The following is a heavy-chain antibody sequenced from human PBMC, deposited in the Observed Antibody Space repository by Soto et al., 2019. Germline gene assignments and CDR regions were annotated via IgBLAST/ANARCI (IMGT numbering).Heavy chain of an antibody. D-gene: IGHD3-22*01. Sequence: EVQLLESGGALVQPGGSLRLSCAASGFKFDSYVMSWVRQAPGKGLEWVSALSGTGDSTDYADSVKGRFTISRDDSKTTLYLQMSSLRAEDTAVYYCARGGSGYTWFNEFWGQGTLVTVSS. CDR2: LSGTGDST. CDR3: ARGGSGYTWFNEF. V-gene: IGHV3-23*01. J-gene: IGHJ4*02. CDR1: GFKFDSYV.